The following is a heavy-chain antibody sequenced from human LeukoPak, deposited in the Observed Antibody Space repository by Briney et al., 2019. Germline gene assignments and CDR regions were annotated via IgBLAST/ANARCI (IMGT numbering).Heavy chain of an antibody. CDR1: GGSISSGGYY. Sequence: SETLSLTCTVSGGSISSGGYYWGWVRQPAGKGLEWIGRIYTSGSTNYNPSLKSRVTTSADTSKNQFSLKLSSVTAADTAVYYCARYARSWTSFDYWGQGTLVTVSS. CDR3: ARYARSWTSFDY. J-gene: IGHJ4*02. CDR2: IYTSGST. D-gene: IGHD6-13*01. V-gene: IGHV4-61*02.